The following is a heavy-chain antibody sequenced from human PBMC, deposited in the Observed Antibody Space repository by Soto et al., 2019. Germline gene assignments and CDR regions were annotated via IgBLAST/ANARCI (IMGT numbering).Heavy chain of an antibody. Sequence: QVQLAESGGGLVQPGRSLRLSCATSGFVSNDYDIHWVRQAPGKGLAWLASISYDGRNKYYADSVKGRFTISRVNSKNTLSLQINSLGAEDTAVYYCSRGIKGGLDAWGPGTLVTVSS. V-gene: IGHV3-30*03. CDR1: GFVSNDYD. D-gene: IGHD2-21*01. CDR3: SRGIKGGLDA. J-gene: IGHJ5*02. CDR2: ISYDGRNK.